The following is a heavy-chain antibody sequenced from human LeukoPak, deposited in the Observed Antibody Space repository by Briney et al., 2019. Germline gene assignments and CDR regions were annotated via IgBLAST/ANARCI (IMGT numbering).Heavy chain of an antibody. J-gene: IGHJ4*02. D-gene: IGHD3-22*01. Sequence: GGSLRLSCAACGFIVSSNYMSWLRQAPGKGLEWVSIISSGGNTYYGDSVKGRFTISRDISKNTMSLQMNGMRAEDTAVYYCAREVRGYYFDYWGQGTLSPSPQ. CDR1: GFIVSSNY. CDR3: AREVRGYYFDY. V-gene: IGHV3-53*01. CDR2: ISSGGNT.